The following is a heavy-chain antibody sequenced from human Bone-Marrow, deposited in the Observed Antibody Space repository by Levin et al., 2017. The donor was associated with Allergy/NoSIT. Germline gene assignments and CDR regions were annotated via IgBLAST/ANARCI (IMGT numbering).Heavy chain of an antibody. CDR3: ARHGGLVGTREDDSFEI. V-gene: IGHV5-51*01. Sequence: GESLKISCKGSGYSFTSYWIGWVRQTPGKGLEWMGIVFPGDSDTRYSPSFEGQVTISADKSITTAYLQWSSLQASDTAMYYCARHGGLVGTREDDSFEIWGQGTMVTVTS. CDR2: VFPGDSDT. CDR1: GYSFTSYW. D-gene: IGHD2-2*01. J-gene: IGHJ3*02.